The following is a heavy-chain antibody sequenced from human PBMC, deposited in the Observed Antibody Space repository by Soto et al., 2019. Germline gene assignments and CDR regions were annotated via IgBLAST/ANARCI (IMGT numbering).Heavy chain of an antibody. J-gene: IGHJ5*02. V-gene: IGHV1-69*01. CDR2: IIPIFGTA. D-gene: IGHD3-22*01. CDR1: GGTFSSYA. CDR3: ARASRYYDSSVNWFDP. Sequence: QVQLVQSGAEVKKPGSSVKVSCKASGGTFSSYAISWVRQAPGQGLEWMGGIIPIFGTANYAQKFQGRVTITADESTSTAYMELSSLRSEDTAMYYCARASRYYDSSVNWFDPWGQGTLVTVSS.